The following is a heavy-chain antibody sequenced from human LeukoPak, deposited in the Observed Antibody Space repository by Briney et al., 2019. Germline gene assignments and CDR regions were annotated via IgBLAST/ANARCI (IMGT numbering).Heavy chain of an antibody. Sequence: PGGSLRLSCAASGFTFSSYEMNWVRQAPGEGLEWISYISTSGSTTYYADSVKGRFTISRDNAKNSLYLQMNSLRAEDTAVYCCARAYTFGGVIVAFDYWGQGTLVTVSS. CDR3: ARAYTFGGVIVAFDY. V-gene: IGHV3-48*03. J-gene: IGHJ4*02. D-gene: IGHD3-16*02. CDR1: GFTFSSYE. CDR2: ISTSGSTT.